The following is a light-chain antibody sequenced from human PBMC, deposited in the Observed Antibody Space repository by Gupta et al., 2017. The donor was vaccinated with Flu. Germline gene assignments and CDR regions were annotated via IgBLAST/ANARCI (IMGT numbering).Light chain of an antibody. CDR1: SSDVGGYNH. Sequence: SITISCTGTSSDVGGYNHVSWYQQHPGKAPKLMIYEVSNRPSGVSNRVSGSKSGHTASLTISGLQAEDESDDYCSSYTSSSTQVFGTGTKVTVL. CDR3: SSYTSSSTQV. V-gene: IGLV2-14*01. CDR2: EVS. J-gene: IGLJ1*01.